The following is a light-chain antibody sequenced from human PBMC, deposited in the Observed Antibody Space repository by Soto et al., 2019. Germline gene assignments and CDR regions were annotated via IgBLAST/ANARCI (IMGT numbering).Light chain of an antibody. CDR1: QDISNY. CDR3: QQYDNLPPFT. J-gene: IGKJ3*01. CDR2: DAS. Sequence: DIQMTQSPSSLSASVGDRVTITCQASQDISNYLNWYQQKPGKAPKLLIYDASTLETGVPSRFSGSGSGTDFTFTISSLQAEDIATYYCQQYDNLPPFTFGPGTKVDIK. V-gene: IGKV1-33*01.